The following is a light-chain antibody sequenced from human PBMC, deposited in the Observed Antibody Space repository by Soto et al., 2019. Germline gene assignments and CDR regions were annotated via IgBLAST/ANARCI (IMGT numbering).Light chain of an antibody. CDR3: MQVAQLRT. CDR1: QSLVRHDGNAY. CDR2: KVS. V-gene: IGKV2-24*01. Sequence: EIVMTQTPRSLPVTLGQPVSISCKSSQSLVRHDGNAYLTWLHQKPGQPPRLLIYKVSNRFTGVPDRFSGSGAGRDVKLHISRVEAEYVGIYFCMQVAQLRTFGQGTRLEIK. J-gene: IGKJ5*01.